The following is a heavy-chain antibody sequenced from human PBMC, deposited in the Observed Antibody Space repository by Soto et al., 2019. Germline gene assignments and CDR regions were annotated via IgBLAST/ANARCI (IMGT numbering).Heavy chain of an antibody. CDR2: IKPDGSEK. J-gene: IGHJ3*02. V-gene: IGHV3-7*01. CDR3: ANIGRSDRAFDI. Sequence: EVQLVESGGDLVQPGGSLRLSCAASGFTFSSYWMSWVRQAPGKGLEWVANIKPDGSEKIYVDSVKGRFTISRDNAKNSVELPMDRLRAEDTAVYYCANIGRSDRAFDIWGQGTMVTVSS. D-gene: IGHD5-12*01. CDR1: GFTFSSYW.